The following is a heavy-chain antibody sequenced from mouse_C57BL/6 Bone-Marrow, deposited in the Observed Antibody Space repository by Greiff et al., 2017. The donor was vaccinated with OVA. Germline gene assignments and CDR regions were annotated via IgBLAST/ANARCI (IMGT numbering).Heavy chain of an antibody. J-gene: IGHJ2*02. V-gene: IGHV8-12*01. CDR1: GFSLSTSGMG. Sequence: QVTLKVCGPGILQSSQTLSLTCSFSGFSLSTSGMGVSWIRQPSGKGLEWLAHIYWDDDKRYNPSLKSRLTISKDTSRNQVFLKITSVDTADTATYYCARRASYGYEGETYYFDYWGQGTSLTVSS. CDR3: ARRASYGYEGETYYFDY. D-gene: IGHD2-2*01. CDR2: IYWDDDK.